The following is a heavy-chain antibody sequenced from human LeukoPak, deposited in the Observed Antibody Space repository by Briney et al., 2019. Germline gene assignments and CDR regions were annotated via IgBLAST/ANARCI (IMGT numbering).Heavy chain of an antibody. CDR2: IYYTGST. V-gene: IGHV4-59*08. CDR3: ARLGGWHHFDY. CDR1: GGSISSYY. J-gene: IGHJ4*02. Sequence: PSETLSLTCTVSGGSISSYYWMWIPQPPGKGLEWIGYIYYTGSTNYNPSLKSRVTISVDTSRNQFSMKLSSVTAADTAISYCARLGGWHHFDYWGQGTLVTVSS. D-gene: IGHD6-19*01.